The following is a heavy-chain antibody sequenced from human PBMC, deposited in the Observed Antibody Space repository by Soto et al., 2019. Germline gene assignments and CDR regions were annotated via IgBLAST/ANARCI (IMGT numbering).Heavy chain of an antibody. CDR3: VRLVGASYFDC. CDR2: TYYMTKWYD. Sequence: SPTLSLTCAISLDIVSSNSAAWNFILHSPSRGLEWLGRTYYMTKWYDDYAPSVRSRITINPDTSKNQLSLQLTSVTPEDTAVYYCVRLVGASYFDCWGQGTPVTVSS. J-gene: IGHJ4*02. V-gene: IGHV6-1*01. CDR1: LDIVSSNSAA. D-gene: IGHD1-26*01.